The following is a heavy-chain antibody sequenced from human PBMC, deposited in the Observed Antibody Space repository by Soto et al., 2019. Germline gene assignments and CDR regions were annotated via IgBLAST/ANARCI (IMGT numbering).Heavy chain of an antibody. CDR2: IGPESGAT. D-gene: IGHD1-26*01. J-gene: IGHJ4*02. CDR3: GRGRSGQRVVFY. Sequence: ASVKVSCKASGYTFTGHYIHWVRQAPEQGPEWMGEIGPESGATRYAQKFQGRVTMTRDTSITTVYMELNNLSPDDTAVYYCGRGRSGQRVVFYWGQVTPVTVSS. V-gene: IGHV1-2*02. CDR1: GYTFTGHY.